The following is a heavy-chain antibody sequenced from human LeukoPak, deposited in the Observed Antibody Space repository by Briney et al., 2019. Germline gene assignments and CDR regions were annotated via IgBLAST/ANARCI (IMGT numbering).Heavy chain of an antibody. CDR1: GYTFSSYW. D-gene: IGHD3-3*01. CDR3: ARQNDFRLDY. Sequence: SGESLKISCKGSGYTFSSYWIGWVRQMPGKGLEWMGIICPGDSDTRYSPSLQGQVTNSVDTSIGTAYLQWSSLKASDTAIYYCARQNDFRLDYWGQGTLVTVSS. J-gene: IGHJ4*02. CDR2: ICPGDSDT. V-gene: IGHV5-51*01.